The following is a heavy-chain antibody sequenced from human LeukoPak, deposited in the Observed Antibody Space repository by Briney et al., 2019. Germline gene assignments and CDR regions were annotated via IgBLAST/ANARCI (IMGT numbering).Heavy chain of an antibody. CDR1: GFTFDDYG. CDR3: AKESAVATIFDY. J-gene: IGHJ4*02. CDR2: IDWNGGST. Sequence: GGSLRLSCAASGFTFDDYGMSWVRQAPGKGLEWVSGIDWNGGSTSYADSVKGRFTISRDNAKNFLYLQMNSLRAEDTAFYYCAKESAVATIFDYWGQGTLVTVSS. V-gene: IGHV3-20*04. D-gene: IGHD5-24*01.